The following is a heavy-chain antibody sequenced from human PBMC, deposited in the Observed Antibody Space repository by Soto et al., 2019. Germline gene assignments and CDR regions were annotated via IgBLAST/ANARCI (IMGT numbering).Heavy chain of an antibody. V-gene: IGHV3-30*03. CDR2: ISYDGSNK. Sequence: PGGSLKLSCAASGFTFDNYGMHWVRQAPGKGLEWVVVISYDGSNKYYADSVKGRFTISRDNSKNTLYLQMNSLRAEDTAVYYCARDTDGDYLDYYYGMDVWGQGTTVTVSS. D-gene: IGHD4-17*01. CDR1: GFTFDNYG. CDR3: ARDTDGDYLDYYYGMDV. J-gene: IGHJ6*02.